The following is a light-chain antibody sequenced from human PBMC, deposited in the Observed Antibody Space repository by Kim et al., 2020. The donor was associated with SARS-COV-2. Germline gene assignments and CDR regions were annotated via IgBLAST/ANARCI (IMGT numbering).Light chain of an antibody. CDR2: DVS. CDR3: SSYTSSSTRV. J-gene: IGLJ1*01. V-gene: IGLV2-14*03. CDR1: SRDVGGYNY. Sequence: GQSITISCTGTSRDVGGYNYVSWYQQHPGKAPKVMIYDVSNRPSGVSNRFSGSKSGNTASLTISGLQAEDEADYYCSSYTSSSTRVFGTGTKVTVL.